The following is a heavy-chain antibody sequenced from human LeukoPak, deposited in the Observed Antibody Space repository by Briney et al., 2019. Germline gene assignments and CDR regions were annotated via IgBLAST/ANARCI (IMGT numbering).Heavy chain of an antibody. CDR2: IYYSGST. J-gene: IGHJ4*02. CDR3: ARRGYNSGWYYFDS. Sequence: SETLSLTCTVSGGSITSYYWSWIRQPPGKGLEWIGYIYYSGSTNYNPSLQSRVTISVDTSKNQFSLKLSSVTAADTAVYYCARRGYNSGWYYFDSWGQGTLVTVSS. CDR1: GGSITSYY. V-gene: IGHV4-59*08. D-gene: IGHD6-19*01.